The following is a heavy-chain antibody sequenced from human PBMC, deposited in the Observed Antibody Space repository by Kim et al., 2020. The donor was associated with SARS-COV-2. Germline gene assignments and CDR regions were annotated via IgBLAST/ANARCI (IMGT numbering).Heavy chain of an antibody. V-gene: IGHV3-21*01. J-gene: IGHJ4*02. CDR3: KALMGTAY. Sequence: SSYTYDARSMKRRFTISRDNAKTSLYLQMNSLRAEDTAVYYCKALMGTAYWGQGTLVTVSS. D-gene: IGHD2-8*01. CDR2: SSYT.